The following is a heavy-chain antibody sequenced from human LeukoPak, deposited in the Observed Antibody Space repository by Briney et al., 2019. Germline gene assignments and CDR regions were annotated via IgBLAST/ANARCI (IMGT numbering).Heavy chain of an antibody. V-gene: IGHV1-46*01. CDR2: INPSGGST. Sequence: ASVKVSCKASGGTFSSYTISWVRQAPGQGLEWMGIINPSGGSTSYAQKFQGRVTMTRDTSTSTVYMELSSLRSEDTAVYYCARVRAAAGTREVDYFDYWGQGTLVTVSS. CDR3: ARVRAAAGTREVDYFDY. J-gene: IGHJ4*02. D-gene: IGHD6-13*01. CDR1: GGTFSSYT.